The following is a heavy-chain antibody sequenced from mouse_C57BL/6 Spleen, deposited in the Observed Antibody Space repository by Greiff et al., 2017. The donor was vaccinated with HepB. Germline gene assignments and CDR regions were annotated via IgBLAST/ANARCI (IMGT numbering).Heavy chain of an antibody. D-gene: IGHD2-4*01. Sequence: EVQLQESGPELVKPGASVKMSCKASGYTFTDYNMHWVKQSHGKSLEWIGYINPNNGGTSYNQKFKGKATLTVNKSSSTAYMELRSLTSEDSAVYYCARGGYDYDGYYFDYWGQGTTLTVSS. CDR3: ARGGYDYDGYYFDY. CDR1: GYTFTDYN. CDR2: INPNNGGT. V-gene: IGHV1-22*01. J-gene: IGHJ2*01.